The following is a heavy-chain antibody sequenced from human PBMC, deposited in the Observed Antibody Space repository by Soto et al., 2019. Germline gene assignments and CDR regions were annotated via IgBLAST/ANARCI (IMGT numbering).Heavy chain of an antibody. D-gene: IGHD5-18*01. Sequence: SETLSLTCAVYGGSFSGYYWSWIRQPPGKGLEWIGEINHSGSTNYNPSLKSRVTISVDTSKNQFSLKLSSVTAADTAVYYCAREREDTAMVTYYFDYWGQGTLVTVSS. CDR1: GGSFSGYY. CDR2: INHSGST. J-gene: IGHJ4*02. CDR3: AREREDTAMVTYYFDY. V-gene: IGHV4-34*01.